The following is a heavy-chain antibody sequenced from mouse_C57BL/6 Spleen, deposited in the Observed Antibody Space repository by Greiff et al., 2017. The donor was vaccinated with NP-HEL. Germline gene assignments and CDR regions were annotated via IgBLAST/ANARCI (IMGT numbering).Heavy chain of an antibody. CDR2: IYPGDGDT. J-gene: IGHJ2*01. D-gene: IGHD1-1*01. CDR1: GYAFSSSW. V-gene: IGHV1-82*01. Sequence: VQLQESGPELVKPGASVKISCKASGYAFSSSWMNWVKQRPGKGLEWIGRIYPGDGDTNYNGKFKGKATLTADKSSSTAYMQLSSLTAEDSAVYCCARWNYGPSFDYWGQGTTLTVSS. CDR3: ARWNYGPSFDY.